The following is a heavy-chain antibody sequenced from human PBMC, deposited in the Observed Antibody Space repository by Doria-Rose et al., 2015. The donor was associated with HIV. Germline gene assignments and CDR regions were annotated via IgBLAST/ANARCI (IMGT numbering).Heavy chain of an antibody. J-gene: IGHJ4*02. D-gene: IGHD6-13*01. CDR2: IFSDEGR. V-gene: IGHV2-26*01. CDR1: GVSLSSPGMG. Sequence: SGPVLVKPTETLTLTCTVSGVSLSSPGMGVSWIRQPPGKALEWLANIFSDEGRSYKTSLKSRLTISRGTSKSQVVLTMTDMDPVDTATYYCARIKSSRWYHKYYFDFWGQGTLVIVSA. CDR3: ARIKSSRWYHKYYFDF.